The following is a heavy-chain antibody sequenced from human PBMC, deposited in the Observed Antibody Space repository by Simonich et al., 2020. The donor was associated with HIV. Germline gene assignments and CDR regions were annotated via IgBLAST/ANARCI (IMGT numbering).Heavy chain of an antibody. V-gene: IGHV4-34*01. CDR1: GGSFSGYY. CDR3: ARGFYQRLYYFDY. J-gene: IGHJ4*02. D-gene: IGHD2-2*01. Sequence: QVQLQQWGAGLLTPSETLSLTCAVYGGSFSGYYWNWLRQPPGKGLEWIGEINHSGSTNYNPPLKSRVTISVDTSKNQFSLKLSSVTAADTAVYYCARGFYQRLYYFDYWGQGTLVTVSS. CDR2: INHSGST.